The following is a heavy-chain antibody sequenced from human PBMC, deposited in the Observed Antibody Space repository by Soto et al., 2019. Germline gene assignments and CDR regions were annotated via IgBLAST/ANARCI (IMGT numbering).Heavy chain of an antibody. V-gene: IGHV5-51*01. CDR2: IYPNDADT. CDR1: GYSFTYYW. CDR3: ARVPSVVTPDKDYFGVDV. J-gene: IGHJ6*02. D-gene: IGHD2-2*01. Sequence: PGESLKISCKGSGYSFTYYWIAWVRQRPGKDLEWMGIIYPNDADTRYNPSFQGQVTISADKSISTAYLQWTSLKTSDTAMYYCARVPSVVTPDKDYFGVDVWGQGTTVTVSS.